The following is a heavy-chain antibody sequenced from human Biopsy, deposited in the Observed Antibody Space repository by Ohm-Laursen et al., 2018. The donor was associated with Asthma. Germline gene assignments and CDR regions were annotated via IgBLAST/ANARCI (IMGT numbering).Heavy chain of an antibody. D-gene: IGHD6-13*01. CDR1: GGYMRSGNYY. CDR3: VRGSSSWHHGPFHYYYGLDV. J-gene: IGHJ6*02. Sequence: TLSLTCGLSSGSGGYMRSGNYYWGWIRQPPGKGLEWIGSIYYSGTTYYNPSLESRVTVSADTSKNQFSLKLTSVTAADTAVYYCVRGSSSWHHGPFHYYYGLDVWGQGTTAIVSS. V-gene: IGHV4-39*01. CDR2: IYYSGTT.